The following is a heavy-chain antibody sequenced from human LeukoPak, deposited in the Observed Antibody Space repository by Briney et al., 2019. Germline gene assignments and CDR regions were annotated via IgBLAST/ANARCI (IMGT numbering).Heavy chain of an antibody. V-gene: IGHV3-23*01. CDR2: ISGSDGST. D-gene: IGHD1-26*01. CDR1: GFTFSNYA. J-gene: IGHJ6*03. Sequence: HPGGSLRLSCAASGFTFSNYAMSWVRQAPGKGLEWVSAISGSDGSTNYADSVKGRFTISRDNSENTLYLQMNSLRGEDTAVYYCARDGYSGSYYRLYYFFMDVWGKGTTVTISS. CDR3: ARDGYSGSYYRLYYFFMDV.